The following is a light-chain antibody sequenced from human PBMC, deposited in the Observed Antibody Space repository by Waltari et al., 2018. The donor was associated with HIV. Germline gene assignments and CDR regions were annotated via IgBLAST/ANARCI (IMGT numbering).Light chain of an antibody. Sequence: QSVLTQPPSASGTPGQKVTISCSGGPANIGANFVFCFQQFPGTAPKLLIYRDNLRHSGVPARFSGSKSGTSASLTISGLRSDDEAHYFCAVLDDTLGGGVFGGGTKLTVL. V-gene: IGLV1-47*01. CDR3: AVLDDTLGGGV. J-gene: IGLJ2*01. CDR1: PANIGANF. CDR2: RDN.